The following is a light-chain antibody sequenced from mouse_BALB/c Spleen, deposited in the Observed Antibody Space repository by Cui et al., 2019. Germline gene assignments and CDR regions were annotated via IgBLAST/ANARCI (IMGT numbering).Light chain of an antibody. V-gene: IGKV4-55*01. CDR3: QQWSSYPRT. Sequence: IFLTPSPPSMSASPGEKVTMTCSASSSVSYMYWYQQKPGSSPRLLIYDTSNLASGVPVRFSGSGSGTSYSLTISRMEAEDAATYYCQQWSSYPRTFGGGTKLEIK. J-gene: IGKJ1*01. CDR1: SSVSY. CDR2: DTS.